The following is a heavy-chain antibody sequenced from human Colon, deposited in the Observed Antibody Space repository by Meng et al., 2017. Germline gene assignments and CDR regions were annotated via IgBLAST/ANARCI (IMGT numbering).Heavy chain of an antibody. D-gene: IGHD4-17*01. V-gene: IGHV4-30-4*01. CDR3: ARYRKHYGERCWFDP. CDR2: SYYSGST. Sequence: QVQCQEWGPDGGRPLQTLSLTCSVSRGAISSGDYYWSWIRQPPGKGLEWIVYSYYSGSTYSNASLKSRVTISIDRSKNQFSLKLSSVTAADTAVYYCARYRKHYGERCWFDPWGQGTLVTVSS. CDR1: RGAISSGDYY. J-gene: IGHJ5*02.